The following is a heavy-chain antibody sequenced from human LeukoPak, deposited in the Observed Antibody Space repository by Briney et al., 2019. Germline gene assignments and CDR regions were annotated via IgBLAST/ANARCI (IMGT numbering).Heavy chain of an antibody. J-gene: IGHJ6*02. CDR1: GFTFSDYY. CDR3: ARDMSIGPTGYYYYGMDV. V-gene: IGHV3-11*01. CDR2: ISSSGSTI. D-gene: IGHD1-14*01. Sequence: PGGSPRLSCAASGFTFSDYYMSWIRQAPGKGLEWVSYISSSGSTIYYADSVKGRFTISRDNAKNSLYLQMNSLRAEDTAVYYCARDMSIGPTGYYYYGMDVWGQGTTVTVSS.